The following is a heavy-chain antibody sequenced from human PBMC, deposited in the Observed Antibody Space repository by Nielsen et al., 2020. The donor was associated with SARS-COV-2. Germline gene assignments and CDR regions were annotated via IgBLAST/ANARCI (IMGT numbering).Heavy chain of an antibody. CDR1: GFTLKPYG. CDR3: AAIGEMLLVLSYGMDV. CDR2: ISYDGSAK. V-gene: IGHV3-30*03. Sequence: GESLKISCVAFGFTLKPYGMHWVRQAPGKGLEWVATISYDGSAKYFADSVKGRFTMSRDNSKNTLFLQMDSLSPEDTAVYYCAAIGEMLLVLSYGMDVWGQGTTVSVSS. J-gene: IGHJ6*02. D-gene: IGHD3-10*01.